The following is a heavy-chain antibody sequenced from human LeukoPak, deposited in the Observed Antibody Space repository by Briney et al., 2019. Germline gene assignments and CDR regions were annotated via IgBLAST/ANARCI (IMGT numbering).Heavy chain of an antibody. CDR2: FSRSGPDT. CDR1: GFTFGSSA. CDR3: AKGSLGSWYYFDY. V-gene: IGHV3-23*01. Sequence: GGSLRLSCAASGFTFGSSAMSWVRQAPGKGPEWVSTFSRSGPDTYYADSVKGRFTISRDNSKNTLYLQMNSLRAEDTAVYYCAKGSLGSWYYFDYWGRGTLVTVSS. D-gene: IGHD6-13*01. J-gene: IGHJ4*02.